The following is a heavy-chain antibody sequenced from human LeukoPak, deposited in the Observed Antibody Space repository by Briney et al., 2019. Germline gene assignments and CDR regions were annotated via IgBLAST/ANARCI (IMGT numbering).Heavy chain of an antibody. CDR3: AKTMGAIDHDY. V-gene: IGHV3-23*01. Sequence: PGGSLRLSCTASGFTFSSYAMSWVRQAPGKGLEWASAISGSGGSTYYADSVKGRFTNSRDNSKNTLYLQMNSLRADDTAVYFCAKTMGAIDHDYWGQGTLVTVSS. J-gene: IGHJ4*02. D-gene: IGHD1-26*01. CDR1: GFTFSSYA. CDR2: ISGSGGST.